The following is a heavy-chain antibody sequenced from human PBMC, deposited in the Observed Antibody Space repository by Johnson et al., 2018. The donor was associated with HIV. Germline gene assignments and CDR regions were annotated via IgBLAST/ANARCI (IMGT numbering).Heavy chain of an antibody. CDR3: AKDCGRWLQSDAFDI. CDR2: ISSSGSTI. D-gene: IGHD5-24*01. CDR1: ALTFSDYY. V-gene: IGHV3-11*04. J-gene: IGHJ3*02. Sequence: QMLLVESGGGLVKPGGSLRLSCAASALTFSDYYMTWMRQAPGKGLEWVSYISSSGSTISYADSVKGRFTISRDNAKNSLYLQMNSLRAEDTAVYYCAKDCGRWLQSDAFDIWGQGTMVTVSS.